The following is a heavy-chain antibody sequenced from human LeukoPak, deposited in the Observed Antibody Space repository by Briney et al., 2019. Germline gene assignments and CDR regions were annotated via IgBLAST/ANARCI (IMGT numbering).Heavy chain of an antibody. J-gene: IGHJ4*02. CDR2: ISSSSSYI. CDR3: ARDWRRGYSYGLLEFDY. V-gene: IGHV3-21*01. Sequence: GGSLRLSCAASGFTFSSYSMNWVRQAPGKGLEWVSSISSSSSYIYYADPVKGRFTISRDNAKNSLYLQMNRLRAEDTAVYYCARDWRRGYSYGLLEFDYWGQGTLVTVSS. D-gene: IGHD5-18*01. CDR1: GFTFSSYS.